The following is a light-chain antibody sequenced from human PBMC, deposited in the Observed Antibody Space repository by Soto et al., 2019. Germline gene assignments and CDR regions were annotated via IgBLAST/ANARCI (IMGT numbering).Light chain of an antibody. V-gene: IGKV3-20*01. CDR2: GAS. J-gene: IGKJ4*01. CDR1: QSVSSN. Sequence: EIVMTQSPATLSVSPGERATLSCRASQSVSSNLAWYQQKPGQAPRLLIYGASSRATGIPDRFSGSGSGTDFSLTISRLEPEDFAVYHCQQYGSSPLTFGAGTKVEIK. CDR3: QQYGSSPLT.